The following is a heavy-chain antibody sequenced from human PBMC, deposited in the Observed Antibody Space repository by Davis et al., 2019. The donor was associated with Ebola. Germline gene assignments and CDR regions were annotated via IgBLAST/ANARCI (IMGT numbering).Heavy chain of an antibody. Sequence: GESLKISCAASGFIFKTYTMHWVRQAPGKGLEWVAVIPYDGKDISYAESVRGRFTISRDNSKNTLHLQTDSLRPEDTAVYYCAKDLWFGELFFSNNILGAFDIWGQGTMITVSS. CDR1: GFIFKTYT. D-gene: IGHD3-10*01. J-gene: IGHJ3*02. CDR2: IPYDGKDI. V-gene: IGHV3-30*04. CDR3: AKDLWFGELFFSNNILGAFDI.